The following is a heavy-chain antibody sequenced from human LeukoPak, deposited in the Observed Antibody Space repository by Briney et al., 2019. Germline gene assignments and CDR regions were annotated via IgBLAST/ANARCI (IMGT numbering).Heavy chain of an antibody. Sequence: KPSETLSLTYTVSGGSISSYYWSWIRQSPVRGLEWLGYIFPSGSAFYNPSLESRVTISLDTSENQFSLRLSSVTAADTAVYYCARRNHYFYYMDVWGKGTTVTVSS. V-gene: IGHV4-4*09. CDR3: ARRNHYFYYMDV. J-gene: IGHJ6*03. CDR1: GGSISSYY. CDR2: IFPSGSA.